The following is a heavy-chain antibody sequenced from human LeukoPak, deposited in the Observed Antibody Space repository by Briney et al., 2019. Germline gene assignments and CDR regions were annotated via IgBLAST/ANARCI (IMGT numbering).Heavy chain of an antibody. V-gene: IGHV3-7*01. Sequence: PGGSLRLSCAASGFTSSSYWMSWVRQAPGKGLEWAANIKQDGSEKYYVDSVKGRLTISRDNAKNSLYLQMNSLRAEDTAVYYCARDRGSSGWYEFDYWGQGTLVTVSS. CDR3: ARDRGSSGWYEFDY. J-gene: IGHJ4*02. CDR1: GFTSSSYW. CDR2: IKQDGSEK. D-gene: IGHD6-19*01.